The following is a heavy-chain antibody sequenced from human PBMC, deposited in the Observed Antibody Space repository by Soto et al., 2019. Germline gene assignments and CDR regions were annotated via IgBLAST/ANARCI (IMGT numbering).Heavy chain of an antibody. V-gene: IGHV1-2*04. D-gene: IGHD3-10*01. CDR2: INPNSGGT. CDR1: GYTFTGYY. J-gene: IGHJ4*02. Sequence: GASVKVSCKASGYTFTGYYMHWVRQAPGQGLEWMGWINPNSGGTNYAQKFQGWVTMTRDTSISTAYMELSRLRSDDTAVYYCARDLTAGGSGSLPDYWGQGTLVTVSS. CDR3: ARDLTAGGSGSLPDY.